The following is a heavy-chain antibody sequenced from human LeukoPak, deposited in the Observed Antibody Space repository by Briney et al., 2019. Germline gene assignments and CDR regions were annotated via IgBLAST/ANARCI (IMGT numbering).Heavy chain of an antibody. D-gene: IGHD6-19*01. Sequence: PSETLSLTCAVSGGSISSSNWWSWVRQPPGKGLEWIGEIYHSGSTNYNPSLKSRVTISVDKSKNQFSLKLSSVTAADTAVYYCARDRGYSSGWYERGIFDYWGQGTLVTVSS. CDR3: ARDRGYSSGWYERGIFDY. V-gene: IGHV4-4*02. CDR1: GGSISSSNW. J-gene: IGHJ4*02. CDR2: IYHSGST.